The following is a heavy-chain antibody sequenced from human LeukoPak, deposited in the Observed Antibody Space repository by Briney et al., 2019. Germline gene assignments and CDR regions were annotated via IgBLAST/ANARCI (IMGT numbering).Heavy chain of an antibody. CDR3: ARLGFGDRRDY. V-gene: IGHV5-51*01. D-gene: IGHD3-10*01. CDR1: GYRFTTYW. J-gene: IGHJ4*02. CDR2: IYPADSDT. Sequence: KAGESLKISCQGSGYRFTTYWIGWVRQMPGRGLEWMATIYPADSDTRYSPSFQGQVTISADESIGTAYLQWSSLKAADTAIYYCARLGFGDRRDYWGQGTLVTVFS.